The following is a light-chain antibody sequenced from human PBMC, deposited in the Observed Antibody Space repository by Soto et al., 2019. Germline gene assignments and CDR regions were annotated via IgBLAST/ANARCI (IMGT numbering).Light chain of an antibody. Sequence: QSVLTQPASVSASPGQSITISCTGTSSDIGRYNSVSWYQQHPGQAPQLLIYDVSYRPSGISSRFSGSKSGNTASLTISGLQAEDEADYYCSSYTTTSTRVFGGGTQLNVL. CDR2: DVS. CDR1: SSDIGRYNS. J-gene: IGLJ2*01. V-gene: IGLV2-14*03. CDR3: SSYTTTSTRV.